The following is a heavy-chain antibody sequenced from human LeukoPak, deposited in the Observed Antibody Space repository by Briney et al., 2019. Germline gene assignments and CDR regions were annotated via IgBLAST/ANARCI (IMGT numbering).Heavy chain of an antibody. CDR2: VKSKTDGGTT. V-gene: IGHV3-15*01. D-gene: IGHD2-2*01. CDR1: GFTFSNAW. Sequence: GGSLRLSCAASGFTFSNAWMSWVRQAPGKGLEWVGRVKSKTDGGTTDYAAPVKGRFTISRDDSKNTLYLQMNSLKTEDTAVYYCTPARYCTSTPCYYCFYYWGQGTLVTVPS. J-gene: IGHJ4*02. CDR3: TPARYCTSTPCYYCFYY.